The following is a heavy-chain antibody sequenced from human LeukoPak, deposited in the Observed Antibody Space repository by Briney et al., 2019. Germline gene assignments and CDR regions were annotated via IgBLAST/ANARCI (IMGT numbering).Heavy chain of an antibody. CDR2: IYYSGTT. CDR1: GGSVSSSNFY. D-gene: IGHD4-17*01. J-gene: IGHJ3*02. CDR3: ARHLYGSDVFEI. Sequence: SSETLSLTCTVSGGSVSSSNFYWGWIRQPPGKGLEWIGSIYYSGTTYYNPSLKSRVTISVDTSKNQFSLKLSSVTAADTAVYSCARHLYGSDVFEIWGQGTMVTVSS. V-gene: IGHV4-39*01.